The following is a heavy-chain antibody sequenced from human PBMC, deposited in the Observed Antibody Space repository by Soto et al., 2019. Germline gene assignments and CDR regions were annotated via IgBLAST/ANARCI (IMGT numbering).Heavy chain of an antibody. CDR3: ARNLGGGCGENGLFDY. Sequence: QVQLVQSGAEVKKPGASVKVSCKASGYTFTSYGISWVRQAPGQGLEWMGWISAYNGNTNYAQKLQGRVTMTTDTXTXXAYMELRSLRSDDTAGYYCARNLGGGCGENGLFDYWGQGTMVTVSS. CDR1: GYTFTSYG. D-gene: IGHD3-10*01. CDR2: ISAYNGNT. V-gene: IGHV1-18*01. J-gene: IGHJ4*02.